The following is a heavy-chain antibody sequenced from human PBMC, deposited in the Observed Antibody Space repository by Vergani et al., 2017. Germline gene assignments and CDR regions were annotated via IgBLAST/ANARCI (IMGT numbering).Heavy chain of an antibody. D-gene: IGHD3-10*01. Sequence: QVQLVESGGGVVQPGRSLRLSCAASGFTFSSYAMHWVRQAPGKGLEWVAVISYDGSNKYYADSVKGRFTISRDNSKNTLYLQMNSLRAEDTAVYYCARDREEGYYYYGMDVWGQGTTVTVSS. J-gene: IGHJ6*02. CDR3: ARDREEGYYYYGMDV. V-gene: IGHV3-30*01. CDR1: GFTFSSYA. CDR2: ISYDGSNK.